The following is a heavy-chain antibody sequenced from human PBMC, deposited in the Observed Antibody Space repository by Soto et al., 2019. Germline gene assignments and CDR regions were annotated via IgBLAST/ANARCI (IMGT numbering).Heavy chain of an antibody. CDR2: IYYSGST. D-gene: IGHD7-27*01. Sequence: QVQLQESGPGLVKPSETLSLTCTVSGGSISTYYWSWIRQPPGKGLEWIGYIYYSGSTNYNPSLTSRVTISVDTSKNQFSLKLSSVTAADTAVYYCAGGWGGYFQHWGQGTLVTVSS. CDR1: GGSISTYY. CDR3: AGGWGGYFQH. J-gene: IGHJ1*01. V-gene: IGHV4-59*01.